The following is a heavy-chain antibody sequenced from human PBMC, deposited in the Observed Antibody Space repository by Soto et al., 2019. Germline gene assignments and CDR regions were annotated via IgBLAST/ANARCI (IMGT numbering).Heavy chain of an antibody. CDR3: ARLSSSSWYVPLDY. Sequence: GESLKISCKGFGYRFTSYWIGGVRQMPGKGLEWMGIICPADSDTRYSPSFQGQVTISADKSIGTAYLQWSSLKASDTAMYYCARLSSSSWYVPLDYWGQGTLVTVSS. J-gene: IGHJ4*02. D-gene: IGHD6-13*01. CDR1: GYRFTSYW. V-gene: IGHV5-51*01. CDR2: ICPADSDT.